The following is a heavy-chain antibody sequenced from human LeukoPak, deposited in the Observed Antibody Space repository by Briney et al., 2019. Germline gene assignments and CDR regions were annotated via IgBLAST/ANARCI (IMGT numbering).Heavy chain of an antibody. CDR3: ANMQLVKGVFEI. Sequence: GGSLRLSCAASGFTFSIFAMSWVRQAPGKGLDWVSSISGGSDNTYYADPVKGRFTISRDNSKNTVDLHMSSLTADDTAVYYCANMQLVKGVFEIWGQGTRVTVSS. CDR2: ISGGSDNT. D-gene: IGHD6-13*01. V-gene: IGHV3-23*01. J-gene: IGHJ3*02. CDR1: GFTFSIFA.